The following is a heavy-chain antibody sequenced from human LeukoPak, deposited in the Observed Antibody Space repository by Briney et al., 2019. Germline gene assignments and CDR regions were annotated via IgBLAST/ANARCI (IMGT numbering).Heavy chain of an antibody. J-gene: IGHJ3*02. CDR1: GGSISSYY. CDR2: IHYSGNT. D-gene: IGHD6-6*01. CDR3: ACSSSYGKLDI. V-gene: IGHV4-59*01. Sequence: SETLSLTCTVSGGSISSYYWSWIRQPPGKGLEWMGYIHYSGNTNYNPSLKSRATISVDTSKIQFSLKLSSVTAADTAVYYCACSSSYGKLDIWGQGTMVTVFS.